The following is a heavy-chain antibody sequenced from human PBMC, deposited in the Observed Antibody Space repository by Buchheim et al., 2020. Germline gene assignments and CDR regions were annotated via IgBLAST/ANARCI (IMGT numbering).Heavy chain of an antibody. CDR1: GDSISRDNYY. CDR3: ARGYSYGYSYFDP. D-gene: IGHD5-18*01. V-gene: IGHV4-39*07. CDR2: MYYSGNT. Sequence: QLQLQESGPGLVKPSETLSLTCNVSGDSISRDNYYWGWIRQPPGKGLEWIGSMYYSGNTFYNPSLKSRVTISVDTSKNQISLKVKFVTAADTAAYYCARGYSYGYSYFDPWGQGTL. J-gene: IGHJ5*02.